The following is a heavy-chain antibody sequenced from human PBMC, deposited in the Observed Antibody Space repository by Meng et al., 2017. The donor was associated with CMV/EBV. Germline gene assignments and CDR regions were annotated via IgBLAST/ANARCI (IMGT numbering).Heavy chain of an antibody. CDR1: GGSISSSSYY. CDR2: INHSGST. Sequence: SETLSLTCTVSGGSISSSSYYWGWIRQPPGKGLEWIGEINHSGSTNYNPPLKSRVTISVDTSKNQFSLKLSSVTAADTAVYYCARLKLGYCSSTSCYAPYYYYGMDVWGQGTTVTVSS. CDR3: ARLKLGYCSSTSCYAPYYYYGMDV. J-gene: IGHJ6*02. D-gene: IGHD2-2*01. V-gene: IGHV4-39*07.